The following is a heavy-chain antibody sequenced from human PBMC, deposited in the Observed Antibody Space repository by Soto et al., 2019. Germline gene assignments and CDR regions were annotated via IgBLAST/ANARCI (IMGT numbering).Heavy chain of an antibody. CDR2: IYDSGIT. CDR1: GGSVGSGEYY. V-gene: IGHV4-30-4*01. CDR3: ARDVAHGYTENV. Sequence: QVQLKESGPGLVKPSQTLSLACTVSGGSVGSGEYYYSWISQPPGKGLEWIGYIYDSGITNYTPSLKGRVTMSLDRSNNQVSLKLSSVTAADTAVYFCARDVAHGYTENVWGQGTMVTVSS. D-gene: IGHD5-18*01. J-gene: IGHJ3*01.